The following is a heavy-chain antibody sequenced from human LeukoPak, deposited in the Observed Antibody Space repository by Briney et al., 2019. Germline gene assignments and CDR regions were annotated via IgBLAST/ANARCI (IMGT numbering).Heavy chain of an antibody. CDR1: GYTFTDYF. V-gene: IGHV1/OR15-3*02. J-gene: IGHJ4*02. D-gene: IGHD6-19*01. CDR2: INAGNGNT. Sequence: ASVKVSCKASGYTFTDYFMNWMRQAPGQRLEWMGWINAGNGNTKYSQKLQGRVTITRDTSASTAYMQLSSLRSEDTAVYYCARAIAVAPFDYWGQGTLVTVSS. CDR3: ARAIAVAPFDY.